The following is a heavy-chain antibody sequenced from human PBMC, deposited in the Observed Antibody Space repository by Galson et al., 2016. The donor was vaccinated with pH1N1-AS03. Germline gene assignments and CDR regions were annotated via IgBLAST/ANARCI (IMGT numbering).Heavy chain of an antibody. CDR1: GASISDGGYY. J-gene: IGHJ3*02. Sequence: TLSLTCTVSGASISDGGYYWSWIRHFPGKGLEWIGSTYYSGSTYYTPSLKSRLTISVDTSKNQFSLKLNSVTAADTAVYSCARDRNEYGPVPFDIWGQGTMVTVSS. CDR3: ARDRNEYGPVPFDI. D-gene: IGHD4-17*01. V-gene: IGHV4-31*03. CDR2: TYYSGST.